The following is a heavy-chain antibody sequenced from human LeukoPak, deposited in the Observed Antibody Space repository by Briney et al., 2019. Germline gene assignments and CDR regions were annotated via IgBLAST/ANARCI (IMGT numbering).Heavy chain of an antibody. CDR1: GFTFSSYA. D-gene: IGHD6-19*01. CDR3: ARDGNPYSSGWFPPDY. CDR2: ISYDGSNR. V-gene: IGHV3-30*04. J-gene: IGHJ4*02. Sequence: GGSLRLSCAASGFTFSSYALHWVRQVPGKGLEWVAVISYDGSNRYYADSVKGRFTISRDNSKNTLYLQVNSLRAEDTALYYCARDGNPYSSGWFPPDYWGQGTLVTVSS.